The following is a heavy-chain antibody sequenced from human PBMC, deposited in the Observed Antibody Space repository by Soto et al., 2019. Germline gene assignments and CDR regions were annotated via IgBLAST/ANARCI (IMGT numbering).Heavy chain of an antibody. CDR2: IYYSGST. CDR1: GDSITSSSYY. Sequence: TSETLSLTCTVSGDSITSSSYYWGWIRQPPGKGLEWIGSIYYSGSTYYNPSLNSRVTISVDTSKNQFSLKLSSVTAADTTVYYCARNLGGYYGPFDPWGQGTLVTVSS. J-gene: IGHJ5*02. D-gene: IGHD3-10*01. V-gene: IGHV4-39*01. CDR3: ARNLGGYYGPFDP.